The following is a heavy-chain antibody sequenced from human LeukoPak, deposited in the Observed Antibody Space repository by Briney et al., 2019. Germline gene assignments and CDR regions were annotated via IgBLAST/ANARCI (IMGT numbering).Heavy chain of an antibody. CDR2: IRNDGSGE. D-gene: IGHD5/OR15-5a*01. J-gene: IGHJ4*02. V-gene: IGHV3-30*02. CDR1: GFTFSRYG. CDR3: ARGIRDVDIVSPERR. Sequence: GSLRLSCAASGFTFSRYGMHWVRQAPGKGLEWVGLIRNDGSGEHYADFAKGRFTVSRDNSKDTMYLQMNSLRGDDTAVYYCARGIRDVDIVSPERRRGQGTLVTVSS.